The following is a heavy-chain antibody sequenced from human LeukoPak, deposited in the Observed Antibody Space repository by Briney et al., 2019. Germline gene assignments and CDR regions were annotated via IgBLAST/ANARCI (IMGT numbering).Heavy chain of an antibody. CDR2: ISGSGTTI. Sequence: GGSLRLSCAASGFTFSSYEMNWVRQAPGKGLEWVSYISGSGTTIYYADSVKGRFTISRDNAKNSLYLQVKSLRAEDTAVYYCARCSPSIQGFYYYYMDVWGKGTTVTISS. V-gene: IGHV3-48*03. CDR1: GFTFSSYE. J-gene: IGHJ6*03. CDR3: ARCSPSIQGFYYYYMDV. D-gene: IGHD3-10*02.